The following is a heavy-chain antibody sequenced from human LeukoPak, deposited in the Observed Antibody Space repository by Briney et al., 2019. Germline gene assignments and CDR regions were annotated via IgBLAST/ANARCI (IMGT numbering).Heavy chain of an antibody. CDR1: GFTFSNYA. D-gene: IGHD6-19*01. Sequence: GGSLRLSCAASGFTFSNYAMSWVRQAPGEGLEWVSAISGSGVSTYYADSVKGRFTISGDSSKSTLYLQMSSLRAEDSAVYYCAILSDWYYFDFWGQGTLVTVSS. J-gene: IGHJ4*02. V-gene: IGHV3-23*01. CDR3: AILSDWYYFDF. CDR2: ISGSGVST.